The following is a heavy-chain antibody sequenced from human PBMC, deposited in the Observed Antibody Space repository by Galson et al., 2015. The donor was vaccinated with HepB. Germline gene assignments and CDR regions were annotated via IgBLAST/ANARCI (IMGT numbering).Heavy chain of an antibody. D-gene: IGHD3-10*01. J-gene: IGHJ4*02. V-gene: IGHV1-8*01. CDR2: MNPNSGNT. CDR3: ARCLPVRGVITPPDY. Sequence: SVKVSCKASGYTFTSYDINWVRQATGQGLEWMGWMNPNSGNTGYAQKFQGRVTMTRNTSISTAYMELSSLRYEDTAVYYCARCLPVRGVITPPDYWGQGTLVTVSS. CDR1: GYTFTSYD.